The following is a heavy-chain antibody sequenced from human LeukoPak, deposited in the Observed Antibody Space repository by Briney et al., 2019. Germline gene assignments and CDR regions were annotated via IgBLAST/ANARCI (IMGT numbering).Heavy chain of an antibody. CDR1: GGSVSSGNYY. CDR3: ARGTVAGPYDAFNM. V-gene: IGHV4-61*01. D-gene: IGHD6-19*01. CDR2: IYYTGST. Sequence: PSETLSLTCTVSGGSVSSGNYYWSWLRQPPGKGLEWIGYIYYTGSTKYNPSLKSRVTISVDPSKNQFSLKLTSMTAADTAVYYCARGTVAGPYDAFNMWGQGTMVTVSS. J-gene: IGHJ3*02.